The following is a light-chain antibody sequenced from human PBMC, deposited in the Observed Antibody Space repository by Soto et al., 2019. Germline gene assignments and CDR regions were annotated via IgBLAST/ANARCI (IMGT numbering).Light chain of an antibody. J-gene: IGKJ2*01. CDR2: GAS. Sequence: EIVLTQSPGTLSLSPGERATLSCRASQSVSSSSYLAWYQQKPGQAPRLLIYGASSRATGITDRFSGSGSATHFPLTISRLEPEDFAVYYCRQYGSSPSYTFGQGTKLEIK. CDR3: RQYGSSPSYT. V-gene: IGKV3-20*01. CDR1: QSVSSSSY.